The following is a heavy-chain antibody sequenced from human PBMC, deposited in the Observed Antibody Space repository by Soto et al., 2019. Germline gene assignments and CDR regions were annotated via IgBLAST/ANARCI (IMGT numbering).Heavy chain of an antibody. CDR2: INHSGST. CDR3: ARTFGESQYNWLDP. D-gene: IGHD3-10*01. CDR1: GGSFSGYY. Sequence: SETPSLTCAVYGGSFSGYYLSWIRQPPGKGLEWIGEINHSGSTNYNPSLKSRGTISVDTSKNQFSLKLSSVTAADTAVYCCARTFGESQYNWLDPWGKGTLVTVSS. J-gene: IGHJ5*02. V-gene: IGHV4-34*01.